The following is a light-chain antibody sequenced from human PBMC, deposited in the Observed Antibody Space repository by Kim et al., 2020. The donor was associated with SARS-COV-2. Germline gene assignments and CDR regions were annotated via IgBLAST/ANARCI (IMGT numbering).Light chain of an antibody. CDR2: GKN. CDR3: NSRDSSGNHLEV. J-gene: IGLJ3*02. Sequence: LCQTVRITCQGDSLRSYYASWYQQKPGQAPVLVIYGKNNRPSGIPDRFSGSSSGNTASLTITGAQAEDEADYYCNSRDSSGNHLEVFGGGTQLTVL. CDR1: SLRSYY. V-gene: IGLV3-19*01.